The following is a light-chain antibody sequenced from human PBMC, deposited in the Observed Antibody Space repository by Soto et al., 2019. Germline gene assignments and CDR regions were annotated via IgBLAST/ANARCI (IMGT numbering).Light chain of an antibody. J-gene: IGKJ1*01. CDR3: RHYINSQWT. CDR1: QSVSSTY. CDR2: AAS. Sequence: EIVLTQSPGTLSLSPGERATLSCRPSQSVSSTYLDWYQQKPGQAPRLLIYAASSRATGIPDRFSGGVSATDFTLTISRLEPEDFAVYDCRHYINSQWTFGQGTKVQIK. V-gene: IGKV3-20*01.